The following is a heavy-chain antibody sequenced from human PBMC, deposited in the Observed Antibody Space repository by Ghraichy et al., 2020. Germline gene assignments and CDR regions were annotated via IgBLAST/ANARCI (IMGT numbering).Heavy chain of an antibody. CDR2: INAANDNA. CDR3: ARVPLSGGYYQPLGL. J-gene: IGHJ4*02. V-gene: IGHV1-3*01. Sequence: ASVKVSCKASGYRFSIYAIHWARQAPGQRLEWMGWINAANDNAKYAQKFQGRVIITRDTSASTAYMELTNLRFEDTAVYYCARVPLSGGYYQPLGLWGQGTLVTVSS. CDR1: GYRFSIYA. D-gene: IGHD1-26*01.